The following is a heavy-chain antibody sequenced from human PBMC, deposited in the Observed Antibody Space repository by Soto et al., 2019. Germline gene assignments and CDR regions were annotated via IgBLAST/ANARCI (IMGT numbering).Heavy chain of an antibody. Sequence: ASVKVSCKASGYTFTSYGISWVRQAPGQGLEWMGWISAYNGNTNYAQKLQGRVTMTTDTSTSTAYMELRSLRSDDTAVYYCARESGRGYDFWSGLGYCCCGMDVWGQGTTVTVSS. CDR2: ISAYNGNT. CDR1: GYTFTSYG. V-gene: IGHV1-18*01. J-gene: IGHJ6*02. CDR3: ARESGRGYDFWSGLGYCCCGMDV. D-gene: IGHD3-3*01.